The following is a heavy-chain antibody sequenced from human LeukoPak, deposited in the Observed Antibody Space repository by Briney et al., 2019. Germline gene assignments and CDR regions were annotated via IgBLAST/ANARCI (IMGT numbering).Heavy chain of an antibody. Sequence: PGGSLRLSCAASGFTFSSYGMPWVRQAPGKGLEWVAVIWYDGSSKYYADSVKGRFTISRDNSKNTLYLQMNSLRAEDTAVYYCAREYCSGGSCYSGFLPVYWGQGTLVTVSS. V-gene: IGHV3-33*01. D-gene: IGHD2-15*01. CDR3: AREYCSGGSCYSGFLPVY. CDR2: IWYDGSSK. CDR1: GFTFSSYG. J-gene: IGHJ4*02.